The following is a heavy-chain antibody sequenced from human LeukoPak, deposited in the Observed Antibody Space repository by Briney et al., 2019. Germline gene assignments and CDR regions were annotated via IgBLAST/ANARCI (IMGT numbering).Heavy chain of an antibody. CDR3: ARDPVGLRGWFDP. D-gene: IGHD3-10*01. CDR1: GGSISSGSYY. Sequence: SETLSLTCTVSGGSISSGSYYWSWIRQPAGKGLEWIGRIYTSGSTNYNPSLKSRVTISVDTSKNQFSLKLSSVTAADTAVYCCARDPVGLRGWFDPWGQGTLVTVSS. V-gene: IGHV4-61*02. CDR2: IYTSGST. J-gene: IGHJ5*02.